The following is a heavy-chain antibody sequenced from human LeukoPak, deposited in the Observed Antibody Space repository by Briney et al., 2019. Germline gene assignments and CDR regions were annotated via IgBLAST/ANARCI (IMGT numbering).Heavy chain of an antibody. D-gene: IGHD6-13*01. CDR3: ARRKQLVRWFDP. CDR1: GGSISSSSYY. CDR2: IYYSGST. J-gene: IGHJ5*02. V-gene: IGHV4-39*07. Sequence: SETLSLTCTVSGGSISSSSYYWGWIRQPPGKGLEWIGSIYYSGSTYYNPSLKSRVTISVDTSKNQFSLKLSSVTAADTAVYYCARRKQLVRWFDPWGQGTLVTVSS.